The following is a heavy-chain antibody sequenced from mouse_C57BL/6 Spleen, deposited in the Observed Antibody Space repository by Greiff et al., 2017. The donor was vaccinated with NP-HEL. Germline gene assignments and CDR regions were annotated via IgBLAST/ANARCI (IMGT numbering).Heavy chain of an antibody. CDR1: GYTFTSYW. Sequence: QVQLQQPGAELVRPGTSVKLSCKASGYTFTSYWMHWVKQRPGQGLEWIGVIDPSDSYTNYNQKFKGKATLTVDTSSSTAYMQLSSLTSEDSAVYYCARKGAQVYFDYWGQGTTLTVSS. D-gene: IGHD3-2*02. J-gene: IGHJ2*01. CDR3: ARKGAQVYFDY. CDR2: IDPSDSYT. V-gene: IGHV1-59*01.